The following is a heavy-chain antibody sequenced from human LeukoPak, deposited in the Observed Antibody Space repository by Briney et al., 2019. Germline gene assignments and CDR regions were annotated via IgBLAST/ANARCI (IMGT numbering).Heavy chain of an antibody. CDR1: GFTFDDYG. Sequence: GGSLRLSCAGSGFTFDDYGMSWVRQAPGKGLEWVANIRRDGSETHYVDSVMGRFTISRDNTKNSLYLQMNSLRAEDTAVYCCARDDTHYGSSGSFYDAFDIWGQGTMVTVSS. V-gene: IGHV3-7*01. CDR2: IRRDGSET. J-gene: IGHJ3*02. CDR3: ARDDTHYGSSGSFYDAFDI. D-gene: IGHD3-22*01.